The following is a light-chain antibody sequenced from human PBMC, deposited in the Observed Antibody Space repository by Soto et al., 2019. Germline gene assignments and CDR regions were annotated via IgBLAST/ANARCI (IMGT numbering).Light chain of an antibody. CDR2: AAS. V-gene: IGKV1-39*01. CDR1: QIISNY. J-gene: IGKJ2*01. Sequence: DLQMTQSPSSLSASVGDRVTITCRASQIISNYLNWYQQKPGKAPKLLIYAASSLQSGVPSRFSGSGSGTDFTLTISSLQPEDFATYFCQQSYSTPFTFGLGTKLKIK. CDR3: QQSYSTPFT.